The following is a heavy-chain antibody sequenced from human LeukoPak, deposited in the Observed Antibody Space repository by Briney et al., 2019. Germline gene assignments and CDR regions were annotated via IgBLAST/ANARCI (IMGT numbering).Heavy chain of an antibody. CDR1: GGSISSYY. V-gene: IGHV4-59*01. J-gene: IGHJ4*02. CDR2: IYYSGST. CDR3: ARDGDDYGDSYYFDY. Sequence: PSETLSLTCTVSGGSISSYYWSWIRQPPGKGLEWIGYIYYSGSTNYNPSLKSRVTISVDTSKNQFSLKLSSVTAADTAVYYCARDGDDYGDSYYFDYWGQGTLVTVPS. D-gene: IGHD4-17*01.